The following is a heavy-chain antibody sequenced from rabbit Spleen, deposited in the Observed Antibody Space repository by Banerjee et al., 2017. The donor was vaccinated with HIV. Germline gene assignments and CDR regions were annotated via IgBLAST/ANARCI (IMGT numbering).Heavy chain of an antibody. Sequence: QQQLEESGGGLVKPGGTLTLTCTASGFSFSSNHHMCWVRQAPGKGLEWIACIYIGDGSTCYASWAKGRFTVSKTSSTTVTLQMTSLTAADTATYFCARLDGNSVAYWDLWGQGTLVTVS. J-gene: IGHJ4*01. CDR2: IYIGDGST. CDR1: GFSFSSNHH. V-gene: IGHV1S45*01. CDR3: ARLDGNSVAYWDL. D-gene: IGHD7-1*01.